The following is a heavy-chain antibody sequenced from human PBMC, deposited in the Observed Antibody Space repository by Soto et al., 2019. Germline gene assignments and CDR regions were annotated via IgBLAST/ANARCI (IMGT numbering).Heavy chain of an antibody. V-gene: IGHV4-31*03. Sequence: LSLTCTVSGGSISSGGYYWSWIRQHPGKGLEWIGYIYYSGSTYYNPSLKSRVTISVDTSKNQFSLKLSSVTAADTAVYYCARGDYDSSGYYTYAFDIWGQGTMVTVSS. CDR3: ARGDYDSSGYYTYAFDI. J-gene: IGHJ3*02. CDR2: IYYSGST. CDR1: GGSISSGGYY. D-gene: IGHD3-22*01.